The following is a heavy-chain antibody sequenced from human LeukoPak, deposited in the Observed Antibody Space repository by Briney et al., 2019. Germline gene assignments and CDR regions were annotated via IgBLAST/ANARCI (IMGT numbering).Heavy chain of an antibody. V-gene: IGHV1-69*13. CDR2: IIPIFGTA. Sequence: SVKVSCKASRGTFSSYAISWVRQAPGQGLEWMGGIIPIFGTANYAQKFQGRVTITADESTSTAYMELSSLRSEDTAVYYCARSLYDSSGYHGVFDYWGQGTLVTVSS. CDR1: RGTFSSYA. J-gene: IGHJ4*02. CDR3: ARSLYDSSGYHGVFDY. D-gene: IGHD3-22*01.